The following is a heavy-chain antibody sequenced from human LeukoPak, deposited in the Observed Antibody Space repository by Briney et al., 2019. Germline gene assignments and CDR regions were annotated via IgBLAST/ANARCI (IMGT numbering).Heavy chain of an antibody. CDR1: GFTFSSYA. J-gene: IGHJ5*01. Sequence: QPGGSLRLSCAASGFTFSSYAMSWVRQAPGKGLEWVSTISSRGGNTYYADSVKGRFTISRDNSKNTLYLQMNSLRADDTAVYYCAKFSGPVPTYNWFDSWGQGTLVTVSS. CDR2: ISSRGGNT. D-gene: IGHD2-2*01. V-gene: IGHV3-23*01. CDR3: AKFSGPVPTYNWFDS.